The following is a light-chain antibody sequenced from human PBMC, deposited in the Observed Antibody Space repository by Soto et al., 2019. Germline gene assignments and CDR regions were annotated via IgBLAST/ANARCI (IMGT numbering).Light chain of an antibody. CDR1: QTISSY. CDR2: AAS. V-gene: IGKV1-39*01. J-gene: IGKJ5*01. Sequence: DIHITHSPSSLSSSLGDRVTITCRASQTISSYLNWYQQKPGKAPHLLIYAASSLRSGVPSKFSGSGSGTDFTLTISSLQPEDSATYYCQQSYSSPSFGQGTRLEI. CDR3: QQSYSSPS.